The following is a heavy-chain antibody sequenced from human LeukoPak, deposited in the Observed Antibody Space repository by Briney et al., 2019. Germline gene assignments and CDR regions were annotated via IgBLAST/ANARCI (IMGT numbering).Heavy chain of an antibody. CDR3: TRTIAATGTLYP. CDR2: MDPNRGNT. Sequence: ASVKVSCEASGYTFGSSHINWVRQSTGQGLEWMGWMDPNRGNTGYAQKFQGRVTMTRNTSISTAYMELSSLRSEDTALYYCTRTIAATGTLYPWGQGTQVIVSS. D-gene: IGHD6-13*01. V-gene: IGHV1-8*01. CDR1: GYTFGSSH. J-gene: IGHJ5*02.